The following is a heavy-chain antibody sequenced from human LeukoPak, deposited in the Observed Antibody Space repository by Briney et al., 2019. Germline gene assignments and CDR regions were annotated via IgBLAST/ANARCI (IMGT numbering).Heavy chain of an antibody. CDR1: GGSISSSSYY. V-gene: IGHV4-39*01. D-gene: IGHD3-22*01. Sequence: PSETLSLTCTVSGGSISSSSYYWGWIRQPPGKGLEWIGSIYYSGNTYYNPSLKSRVTISVDTSKNQFSLKLSSVTAADTAVYYCARHSSRVIVVVNNWGQGILVTVSS. J-gene: IGHJ4*02. CDR3: ARHSSRVIVVVNN. CDR2: IYYSGNT.